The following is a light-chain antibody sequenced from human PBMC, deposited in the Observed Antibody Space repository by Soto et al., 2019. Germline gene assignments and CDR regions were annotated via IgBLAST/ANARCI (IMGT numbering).Light chain of an antibody. CDR2: DAS. Sequence: EILMTQCPATLSVSPGERATLSCRASQSISNSLAWYQQKPGQAPRLLIHDASTRATGIAARFSGSGSGTEFTLTISSLQSEDFALYYCQQYHNWPPITFGQGTRLEIK. CDR3: QQYHNWPPIT. CDR1: QSISNS. J-gene: IGKJ5*01. V-gene: IGKV3-15*01.